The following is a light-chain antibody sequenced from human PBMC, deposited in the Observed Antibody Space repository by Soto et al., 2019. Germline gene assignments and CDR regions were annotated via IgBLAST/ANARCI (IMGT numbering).Light chain of an antibody. CDR1: SSNIGAGYD. CDR2: GNS. Sequence: QSVLTQPPSVSGAPGQRVTISCTGSSSNIGAGYDVHWYQQLPGTAPKLLIHGNSNRPSGVPDRFSGSKSGTSASLAITGLQAEDEADYYCQSYDSSLSGSVFGGGTKVTAL. CDR3: QSYDSSLSGSV. V-gene: IGLV1-40*01. J-gene: IGLJ3*02.